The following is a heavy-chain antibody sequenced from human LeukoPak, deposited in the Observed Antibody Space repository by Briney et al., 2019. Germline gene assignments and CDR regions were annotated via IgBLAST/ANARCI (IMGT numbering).Heavy chain of an antibody. V-gene: IGHV3-11*01. CDR3: ARVVAARERWFDP. CDR2: ISSSGSTI. Sequence: GGSLRLSCAASGFTFSDYYMSWIRQAPGKGLEWVSYISSSGSTIYHADSVKGRFTISRDNAKNSLYLQMNSLRAEDTAVYYCARVVAARERWFDPWGQGTLVTVSS. D-gene: IGHD6-13*01. CDR1: GFTFSDYY. J-gene: IGHJ5*02.